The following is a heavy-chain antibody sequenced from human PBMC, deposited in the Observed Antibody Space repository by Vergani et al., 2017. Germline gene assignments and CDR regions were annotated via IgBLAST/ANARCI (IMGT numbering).Heavy chain of an antibody. J-gene: IGHJ4*02. D-gene: IGHD3-22*01. Sequence: QVQLVQSGAEVKKPGSSVKVSCKASGGTFSSYAISWVRQAPGQGLEWMGGIIAIFGTANYAQTFQGRVPMTSAESTRPAYMEVGSLRSEDTAVYYCARRKYYYDSSGYWRGSETFDYWGQGTLVTVSS. CDR3: ARRKYYYDSSGYWRGSETFDY. CDR2: IIAIFGTA. CDR1: GGTFSSYA. V-gene: IGHV1-69*01.